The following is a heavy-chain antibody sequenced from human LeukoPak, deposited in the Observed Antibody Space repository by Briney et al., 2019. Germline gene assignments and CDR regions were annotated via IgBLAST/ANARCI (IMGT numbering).Heavy chain of an antibody. CDR3: ARHVTIFGVVTYYMDV. D-gene: IGHD3-3*01. CDR1: GYSFTSYW. Sequence: GASLKISSKGSGYSFTSYWIGWVRQLPGKGLEWMGIIYPGDSDTRYSPSFQGQVTISADKSISTAYLQWSILKASDTAMYYCARHVTIFGVVTYYMDVWGKGTTVTVSS. V-gene: IGHV5-51*01. J-gene: IGHJ6*03. CDR2: IYPGDSDT.